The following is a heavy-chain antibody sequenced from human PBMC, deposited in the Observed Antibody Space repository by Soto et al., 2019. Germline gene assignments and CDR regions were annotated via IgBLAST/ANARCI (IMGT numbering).Heavy chain of an antibody. CDR1: GFTFSSYG. V-gene: IGHV3-33*01. CDR2: IWYDGSNK. D-gene: IGHD5-18*01. Sequence: GGSLRLSCAASGFTFSSYGMHWVRQAPGKGLEWVAVIWYDGSNKYYADSVKGRFTISRDNSKNTLYLQMNSLRAEDTAVYYCAMWGGYSYGLDYWGQGTLVTVSS. CDR3: AMWGGYSYGLDY. J-gene: IGHJ4*02.